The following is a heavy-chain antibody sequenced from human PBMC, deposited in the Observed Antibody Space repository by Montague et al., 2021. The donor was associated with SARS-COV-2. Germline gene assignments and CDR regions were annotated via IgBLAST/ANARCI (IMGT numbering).Heavy chain of an antibody. J-gene: IGHJ3*02. CDR3: ASPTYYYDSSGSDAFDI. CDR2: IYYSGST. D-gene: IGHD3-22*01. V-gene: IGHV4-39*01. CDR1: GGSISSSSYY. Sequence: SETLSLTCTVSGGSISSSSYYWGWIRQSPGKGLEWIGSIYYSGSTYYNPSLKSRVTISVDTSKNQFSLKLGSVAAADTAVYYCASPTYYYDSSGSDAFDIWGQGTMVTVSS.